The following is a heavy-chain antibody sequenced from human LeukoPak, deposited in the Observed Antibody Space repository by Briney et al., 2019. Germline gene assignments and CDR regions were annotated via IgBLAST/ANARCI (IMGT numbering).Heavy chain of an antibody. CDR1: GFTVSSNY. CDR2: IYSGGST. CDR3: AREGTIVVGDAFDV. Sequence: PGGSLRLSCAASGFTVSSNYMSWVRQAPGKGLEWVSVIYSGGSTYYADSVKGRFTISRDNSKNTLYLQMNSLRAEDTAVYYCAREGTIVVGDAFDVWGQGTMVTVSS. J-gene: IGHJ3*01. V-gene: IGHV3-66*01. D-gene: IGHD2-2*01.